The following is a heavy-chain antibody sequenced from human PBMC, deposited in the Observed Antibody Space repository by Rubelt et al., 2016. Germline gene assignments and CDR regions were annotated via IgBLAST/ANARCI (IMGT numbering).Heavy chain of an antibody. V-gene: IGHV4-59*01. D-gene: IGHD6-13*01. CDR1: GASIRRYY. Sequence: QVQLQESGPGLVKPSETLSLTCTVSGASIRRYYWSWIRQPPGKGLEWIGNIYYGGRTHYTPPLHSRVTMSVETSTNQRSLRLSSVTAADTAMYYGARCGAGAGTDYWGQGALVTVSS. J-gene: IGHJ4*02. CDR3: ARCGAGAGTDY. CDR2: IYYGGRT.